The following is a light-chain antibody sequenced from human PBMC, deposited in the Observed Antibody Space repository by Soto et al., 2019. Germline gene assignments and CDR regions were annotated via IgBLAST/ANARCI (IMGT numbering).Light chain of an antibody. CDR3: QQYGSPRWT. CDR2: GAS. V-gene: IGKV3-20*01. J-gene: IGKJ1*01. CDR1: QSVSSTY. Sequence: EIVLTQSPDTLSLFPGERATLSCRASQSVSSTYLAWYQQKLGQAPRLLIFGASSRATGIPDRFSGSGSGTDFTLTISRLEPEDFAVYYCQQYGSPRWTFGQGTKVDIK.